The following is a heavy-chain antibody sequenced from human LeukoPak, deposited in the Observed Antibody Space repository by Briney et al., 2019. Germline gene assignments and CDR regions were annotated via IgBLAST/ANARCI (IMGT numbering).Heavy chain of an antibody. CDR1: GFTFSSYG. V-gene: IGHV3-33*01. J-gene: IGHJ6*02. CDR2: IWHDGSNK. D-gene: IGHD6-19*01. Sequence: PGRSLRLSCAASGFTFSSYGMHWVRQAPGKGLEWVAVIWHDGSNKYYAASVKGRFTISRDNSKNTLYLQMNSLRAEDTAVYYCAGERVTGTSYYYYYGMDVWGQGTTVTVSS. CDR3: AGERVTGTSYYYYYGMDV.